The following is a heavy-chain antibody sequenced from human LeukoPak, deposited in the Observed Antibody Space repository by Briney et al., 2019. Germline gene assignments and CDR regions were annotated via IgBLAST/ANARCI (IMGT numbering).Heavy chain of an antibody. CDR1: GGTFSSYA. V-gene: IGHV1-69*05. D-gene: IGHD1-26*01. CDR2: IIPIFGTA. J-gene: IGHJ6*03. CDR3: ARGAPGYYYMDV. Sequence: SVKVSCKASGGTFSSYAISWVRQAPGQGLEWMGGIIPIFGTANYAQKFQGRVTITTDESTSTAYMELSSLRSEDTAVYYCARGAPGYYYMDVWGKGTTVTVSS.